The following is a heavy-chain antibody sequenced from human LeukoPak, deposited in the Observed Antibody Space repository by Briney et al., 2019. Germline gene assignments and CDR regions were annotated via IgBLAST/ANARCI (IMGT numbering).Heavy chain of an antibody. D-gene: IGHD3-9*01. V-gene: IGHV3-30*14. J-gene: IGHJ6*02. CDR1: GFTFSSYA. CDR2: ISYDGSNK. CDR3: ARDQRDVRYFDTYYYYYGMDV. Sequence: GGSLRLSCAASGFTFSSYAMHWVRQAPGKGLEWVAVISYDGSNKYYADSVKGRFTISRDNSKNTLYLQMNSLRAEDTAVYYCARDQRDVRYFDTYYYYYGMDVWGQGTTVTVSS.